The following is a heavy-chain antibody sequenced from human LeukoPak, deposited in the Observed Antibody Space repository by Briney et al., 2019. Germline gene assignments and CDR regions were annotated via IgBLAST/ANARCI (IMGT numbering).Heavy chain of an antibody. V-gene: IGHV3-74*01. CDR2: IDANGVTT. CDR1: GFTFSNYW. Sequence: PGGSLRLSCAGSGFTFSNYWMHWVRRTPGKGRVWVSRIDANGVTTSYADSVKGRFTISRDNANGTLYLQMNSLRADDTGLYFCGRARGGYSAIDYWGQGSLVTVSS. J-gene: IGHJ4*02. CDR3: GRARGGYSAIDY. D-gene: IGHD4-11*01.